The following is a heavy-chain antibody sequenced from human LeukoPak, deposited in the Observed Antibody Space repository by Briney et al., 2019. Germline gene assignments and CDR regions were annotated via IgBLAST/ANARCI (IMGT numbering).Heavy chain of an antibody. Sequence: PSETLSLTCTVSGSSISRGDYYWSWLRQPPGKGLEWIVYIYYSGSTYYNPSLKSRVTISVDTSKNQFSLKLSSVTAADTAVYYCAREDIVVVPAAGYGMDVWGKGTTVTVSS. V-gene: IGHV4-30-4*01. CDR3: AREDIVVVPAAGYGMDV. J-gene: IGHJ6*04. D-gene: IGHD2-2*01. CDR2: IYYSGST. CDR1: GSSISRGDYY.